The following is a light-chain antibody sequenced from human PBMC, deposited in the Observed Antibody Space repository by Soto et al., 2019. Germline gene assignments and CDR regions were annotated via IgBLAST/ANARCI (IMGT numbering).Light chain of an antibody. CDR2: DAS. Sequence: EIVLTQSPATLSLSPGERATLSCRASQNVSSYLAWYQQKPGQAPRLLIYDASNRATGIPARFSGSGSGTDFTLTISSLEPEDFAVYYCQQRSNWPPALTFGRGTKVEIK. CDR1: QNVSSY. CDR3: QQRSNWPPALT. J-gene: IGKJ4*01. V-gene: IGKV3-11*01.